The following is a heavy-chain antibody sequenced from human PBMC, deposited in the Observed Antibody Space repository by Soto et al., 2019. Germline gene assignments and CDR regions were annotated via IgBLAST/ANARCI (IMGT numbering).Heavy chain of an antibody. Sequence: EVQLVETGGGLIQPGGSLILSCAASGFTVSSKYMSWLRQAPGKGLEWVSIIYSDGNTYYAESVKGRFTISRDNSKTTLNLQMNSLRAEDTAVYFCARGRGNCVVTTCYLPFDSWGQGTLVTVSS. CDR3: ARGRGNCVVTTCYLPFDS. CDR1: GFTVSSKY. D-gene: IGHD2-2*01. CDR2: IYSDGNT. J-gene: IGHJ4*02. V-gene: IGHV3-53*02.